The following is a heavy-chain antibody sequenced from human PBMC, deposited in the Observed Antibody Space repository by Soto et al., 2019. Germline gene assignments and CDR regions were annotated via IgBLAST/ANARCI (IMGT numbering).Heavy chain of an antibody. J-gene: IGHJ5*02. CDR3: ARSITVTPNWFDP. V-gene: IGHV1-2*04. D-gene: IGHD4-17*01. CDR1: GYTFTGYY. CDR2: INPNSGGT. Sequence: QVPLVQSGAEVKKPGASVKVSCKASGYTFTGYYMHWVRQAPGQGLEWMGWINPNSGGTNYAQKFQGWVTMTRDTSISTGYMELSTLRSDDTAVYYCARSITVTPNWFDPWGQGTLVTVSS.